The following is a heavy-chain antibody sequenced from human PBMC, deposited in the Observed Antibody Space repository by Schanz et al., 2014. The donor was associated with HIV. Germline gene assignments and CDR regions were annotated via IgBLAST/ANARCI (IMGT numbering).Heavy chain of an antibody. Sequence: QVQLVQSGAEVKKPGASVKVSCKASGYTFSSYDINWVRQATGQGLEWMGWMNPNSGHTGYAQKFQGRVDMTRTTSISTAYMELRGLTSEDPAVYFCARARAKIEGRPVGNWFDPWGQGTLVTVSS. D-gene: IGHD6-6*01. CDR3: ARARAKIEGRPVGNWFDP. CDR2: MNPNSGHT. J-gene: IGHJ5*02. V-gene: IGHV1-8*01. CDR1: GYTFSSYD.